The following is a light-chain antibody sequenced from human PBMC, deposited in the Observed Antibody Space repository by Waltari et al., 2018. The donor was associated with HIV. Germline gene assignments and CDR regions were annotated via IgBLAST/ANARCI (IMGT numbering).Light chain of an antibody. CDR2: RDD. CDR3: VAWDDTLSGPV. J-gene: IGLJ2*01. V-gene: IGLV1-47*01. CDR1: SSNIGTKY. Sequence: QSLLTQPPSASGTPGQRVTISCSGSSSNIGTKYVYWHQQLTGPAPKLLIYRDDHRPSGVPDRFSASKSGTSASLDISGLRSEDETDYYCVAWDDTLSGPVFGGGTKLTVL.